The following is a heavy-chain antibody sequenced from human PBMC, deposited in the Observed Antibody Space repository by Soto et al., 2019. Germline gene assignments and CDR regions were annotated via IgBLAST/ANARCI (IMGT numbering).Heavy chain of an antibody. J-gene: IGHJ4*02. CDR2: MSYDGINK. V-gene: IGHV3-30*18. CDR3: AKDVYCSTTGCLRNIVHC. Sequence: QVQLVESGGGVVQPGRSLRLSCAASGFTFSNYGMHWVRQAPGKGLEWVSIMSYDGINKLYADSVKGRFTISRDNSKNTLYLQMDSLRAEDTAVYYCAKDVYCSTTGCLRNIVHCWGQGTPVTVSS. D-gene: IGHD2-2*01. CDR1: GFTFSNYG.